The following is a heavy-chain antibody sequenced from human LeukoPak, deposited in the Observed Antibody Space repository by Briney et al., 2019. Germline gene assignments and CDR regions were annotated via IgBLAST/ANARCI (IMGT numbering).Heavy chain of an antibody. D-gene: IGHD3-3*01. J-gene: IGHJ4*02. Sequence: PGGSLRLSCAASGFTFSSYSMNWVRQAPGKGLEWVSYISSSSSTIYYADSVKGRFTISRDNAKNSLYLQMNSLRAEDTAVYYCARDTTYYDFWSGPPDYWGQGTLVTVSS. CDR1: GFTFSSYS. CDR3: ARDTTYYDFWSGPPDY. CDR2: ISSSSSTI. V-gene: IGHV3-48*01.